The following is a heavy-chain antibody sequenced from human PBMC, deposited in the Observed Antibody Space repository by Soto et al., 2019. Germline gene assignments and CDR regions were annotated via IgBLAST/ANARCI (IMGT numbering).Heavy chain of an antibody. CDR1: GFTFSSYA. J-gene: IGHJ4*02. CDR3: EKDWYFGSTIFGLMFDY. Sequence: EVQVVESGGGLAQPGGALRLSCAASGFTFSSYAMSWVRQAPGKGLEWVSAISGSGGSTNYADSVKGRFTISRDNSKNTLYLQMDSLRAEDTAVYYCEKDWYFGSTIFGLMFDYWGQGTLVTVSS. V-gene: IGHV3-23*04. D-gene: IGHD3-3*01. CDR2: ISGSGGST.